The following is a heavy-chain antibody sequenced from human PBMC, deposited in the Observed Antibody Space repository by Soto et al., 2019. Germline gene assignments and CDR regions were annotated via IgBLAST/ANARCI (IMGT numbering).Heavy chain of an antibody. Sequence: QVQLVQSGAEVKKPGSSVKVSCKASGGTFSSYDISWVRQAPGQGLEWMGGIIPIFGTANYAQKFQGRVTITADESTSTAYLELSSLRSEDTAVYYCARERIVAAMVTRYFDYWGQGTLVTVSS. D-gene: IGHD5-18*01. CDR1: GGTFSSYD. CDR2: IIPIFGTA. J-gene: IGHJ4*02. V-gene: IGHV1-69*12. CDR3: ARERIVAAMVTRYFDY.